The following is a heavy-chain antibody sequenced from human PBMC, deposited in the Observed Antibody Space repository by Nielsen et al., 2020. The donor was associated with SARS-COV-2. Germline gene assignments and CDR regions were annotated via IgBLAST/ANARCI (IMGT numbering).Heavy chain of an antibody. CDR1: GFTFSSYG. CDR2: IWYDGSTK. J-gene: IGHJ6*03. CDR3: ARAPYYYYYMDV. Sequence: GGSLRLSCAASGFTFSSYGMHWVRQAPGKGLEWVAVIWYDGSTKYYADSVKGRFTISRDNSKNTLYLQMNSLRAEDTAVYYCARAPYYYYYMDVWGKGTTVTVSS. V-gene: IGHV3-33*01.